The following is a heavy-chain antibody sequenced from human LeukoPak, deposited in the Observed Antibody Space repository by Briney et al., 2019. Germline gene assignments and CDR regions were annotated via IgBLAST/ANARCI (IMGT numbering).Heavy chain of an antibody. D-gene: IGHD3-10*01. CDR3: AKVVTMVRGVPDY. CDR2: IRYDGSNK. CDR1: GFTFSSYG. V-gene: IGHV3-30*02. J-gene: IGHJ4*02. Sequence: GGSLRLSCAASGFTFSSYGMHWVRQAPGKGLEWAAFIRYDGSNKYYADSVKGRFTISRDNSKNTLYLQMNSLRAEDTAVYYCAKVVTMVRGVPDYWGQGTLVTVSS.